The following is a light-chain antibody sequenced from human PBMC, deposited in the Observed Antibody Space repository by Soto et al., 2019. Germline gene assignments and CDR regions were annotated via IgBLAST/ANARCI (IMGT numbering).Light chain of an antibody. CDR2: SNN. CDR1: SSNIGGNI. V-gene: IGLV1-44*01. CDR3: AAWDDSLNGVV. Sequence: QSVLTQPPSASGTPGQRVTISCSGSSSNIGGNIVNWYQHLPGTAPKLLIYSNNQRPSGGPDRLSGSKSGTSASLAISGLQSEDEADYYCAAWDDSLNGVVFGGGTKLTVL. J-gene: IGLJ2*01.